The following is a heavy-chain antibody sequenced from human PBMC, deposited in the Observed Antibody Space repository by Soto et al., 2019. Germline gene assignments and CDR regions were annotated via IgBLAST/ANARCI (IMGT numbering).Heavy chain of an antibody. D-gene: IGHD3-10*01. CDR1: GYSISSGYY. J-gene: IGHJ4*02. CDR2: IYHSGST. CDR3: ARQRGSALYYFDY. V-gene: IGHV4-38-2*01. Sequence: PSETLSLTCAVSGYSISSGYYWGWIRQPPGKGLEWIGSIYHSGSTYYNPSLKSRVTISVDTSKNQFSLKLSSVTAADTAVYYCARQRGSALYYFDYWGQGTLVTSPQ.